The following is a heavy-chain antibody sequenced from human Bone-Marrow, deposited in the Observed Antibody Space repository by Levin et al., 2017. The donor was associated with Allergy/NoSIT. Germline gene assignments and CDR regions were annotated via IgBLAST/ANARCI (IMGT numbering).Heavy chain of an antibody. CDR2: VSAHSGNT. CDR3: ARDTVCSY. D-gene: IGHD3-16*01. Sequence: ASVKVSCKPSGYTFNDYGITWVRQAPGQGLEWMGWVSAHSGNTYYAHKIQGRVSMTTDASTRTAYMELRSLRPDDTAVYYCARDTVCSYWGQGTLVIVSS. V-gene: IGHV1-18*01. CDR1: GYTFNDYG. J-gene: IGHJ4*02.